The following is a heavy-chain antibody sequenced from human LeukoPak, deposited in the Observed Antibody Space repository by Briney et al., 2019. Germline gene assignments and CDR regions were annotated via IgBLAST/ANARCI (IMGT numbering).Heavy chain of an antibody. CDR2: IGGSDGTT. V-gene: IGHV3-23*01. CDR3: AMYLVRGRFDY. D-gene: IGHD3-10*01. Sequence: GGSLRLSCAASGFTFSSYAMTWVRQAPGKGLEWVSSIGGSDGTTSYADSVKGRYTISRDNSKNTLSLQMNSLRADDTAVYYCAMYLVRGRFDYWGQGTLVTVSS. J-gene: IGHJ4*02. CDR1: GFTFSSYA.